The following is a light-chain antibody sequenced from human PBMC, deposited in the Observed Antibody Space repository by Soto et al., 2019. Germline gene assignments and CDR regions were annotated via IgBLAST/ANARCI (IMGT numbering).Light chain of an antibody. Sequence: DIHMTQSPSSLLASGRDRVTISFLASQDISNYLAWYQQKPGKAPKFLIYAASALQPGVPSRFSGSGSGTEFTLTISSLQPEDVATYYCQNYNSVPLTFGGGTKVDI. CDR1: QDISNY. J-gene: IGKJ4*01. CDR3: QNYNSVPLT. CDR2: AAS. V-gene: IGKV1-27*01.